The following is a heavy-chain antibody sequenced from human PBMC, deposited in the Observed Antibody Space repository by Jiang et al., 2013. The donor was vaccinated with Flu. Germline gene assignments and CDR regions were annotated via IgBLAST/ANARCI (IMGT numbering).Heavy chain of an antibody. J-gene: IGHJ4*02. D-gene: IGHD3-10*01. V-gene: IGHV4-30-2*03. CDR1: GGSISSGGYS. CDR3: ARHKVARGRSSGSPFDY. Sequence: SGLVKPSQTLSLTCAVSGGSISSGGYSWSWIRQPPGKGLEWIGYIYYSGSTNYNPSLKSRVTISVDTSKNQFSLKLSSVTAADTAVYYCARHKVARGRSSGSPFDYWGQGTLVTVSS. CDR2: IYYSGST.